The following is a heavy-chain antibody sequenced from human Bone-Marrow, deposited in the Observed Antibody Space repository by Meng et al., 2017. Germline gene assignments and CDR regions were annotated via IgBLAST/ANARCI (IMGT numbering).Heavy chain of an antibody. CDR1: GFTFSSYA. Sequence: LVESGGGVVQPGRSLRLSCAASGFTFSSYAMHWVRQAPGKGLEWVAVISYDGSNKYYADSVKGRFTISRDNSKNTLYLQMNSLRAEDTAVYYCARAEAPTVTTFGYWGQGTLVTVSS. D-gene: IGHD4-11*01. V-gene: IGHV3-30*01. CDR3: ARAEAPTVTTFGY. CDR2: ISYDGSNK. J-gene: IGHJ4*02.